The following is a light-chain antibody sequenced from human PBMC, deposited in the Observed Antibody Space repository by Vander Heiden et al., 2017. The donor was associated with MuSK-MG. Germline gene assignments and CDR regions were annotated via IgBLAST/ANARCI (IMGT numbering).Light chain of an antibody. CDR3: RQALQTPRT. V-gene: IGKV2-28*01. Sequence: EMVRTQPPLSLPVTPGEPASISCRSSQSLLHSNGYNYLDWYLQKPGQSPQLLIYLGSNRASGVPDRFSGSGSGTDFTLKISRVEAEDVGVYYCRQALQTPRTFGQGTKVEIK. CDR2: LGS. J-gene: IGKJ1*01. CDR1: QSLLHSNGYNY.